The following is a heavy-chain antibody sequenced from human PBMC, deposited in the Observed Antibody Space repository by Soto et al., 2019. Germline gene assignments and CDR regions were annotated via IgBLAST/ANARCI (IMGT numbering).Heavy chain of an antibody. V-gene: IGHV4-34*01. D-gene: IGHD2-2*02. CDR2: INHSGST. Sequence: SETLSLTCAVYGGSFSGYYWSWIRQPPGKGLEWIGEINHSGSTNYNPSLKSRVTISVDTSKNQFSLKLSSVTAADTAVYYCARGIKRSYLDGWGQGSTVTGSS. CDR3: ARGIKRSYLDG. J-gene: IGHJ6*02. CDR1: GGSFSGYY.